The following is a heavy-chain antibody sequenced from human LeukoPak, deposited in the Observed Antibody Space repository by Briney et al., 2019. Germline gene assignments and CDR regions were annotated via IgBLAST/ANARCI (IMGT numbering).Heavy chain of an antibody. CDR1: GYTFTSYD. V-gene: IGHV1-8*01. CDR2: MNPNSGNT. CDR3: ARVWGLRYFDWLLYPSEYNWFDP. Sequence: ASVKVSCKASGYTFTSYDINWVRQATGQGLEWMGWMNPNSGNTGYAQKFQGRVTITADESTSTAYMELSSLRSEDTAVYYCARVWGLRYFDWLLYPSEYNWFDPWGQGTLVTVSS. D-gene: IGHD3-9*01. J-gene: IGHJ5*02.